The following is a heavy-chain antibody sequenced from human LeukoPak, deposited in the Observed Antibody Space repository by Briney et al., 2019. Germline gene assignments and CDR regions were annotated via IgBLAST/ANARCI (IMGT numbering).Heavy chain of an antibody. V-gene: IGHV3-9*01. CDR3: AKVSYYDSSGYPGDYGMDV. CDR1: GFTFDDYA. Sequence: GGSLRLSCAASGFTFDDYAMHWVRQAPGKGLEWVSGISWNSGSIGYADSVKGRFTISRDNAKNSLYLQMNSLRAEDTALYYCAKVSYYDSSGYPGDYGMDVWGQGTTVTVSS. D-gene: IGHD3-22*01. CDR2: ISWNSGSI. J-gene: IGHJ6*02.